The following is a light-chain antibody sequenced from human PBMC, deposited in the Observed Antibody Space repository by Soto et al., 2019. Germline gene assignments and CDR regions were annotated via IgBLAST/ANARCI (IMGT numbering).Light chain of an antibody. CDR3: QQYIDWPRT. CDR2: GAT. CDR1: QSVDNR. V-gene: IGKV3-15*01. J-gene: IGKJ1*01. Sequence: EIVMTQSPATLSVSPGERATLSCRASQSVDNRLAWYQHTPGQPPRLLIYGATYRATGVPAKFSGSGSGTEFTLTITSLQSYDFSLYYCQQYIDWPRTFGQGTKVDI.